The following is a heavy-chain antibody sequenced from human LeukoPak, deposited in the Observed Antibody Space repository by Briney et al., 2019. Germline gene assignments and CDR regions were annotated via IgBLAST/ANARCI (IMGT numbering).Heavy chain of an antibody. J-gene: IGHJ4*02. D-gene: IGHD2-21*02. Sequence: PGGSLRLSCVGSGFTFTDAWVSWVRQAPGKGLEWVGRIKRESDVGATDYGVPLRGRCTISRDNSKNTLYLQMHSLQIEDTAIYYCATGEGKTDDDDWGQGTLVTVSS. CDR1: GFTFTDAW. CDR3: ATGEGKTDDDD. CDR2: IKRESDVGAT. V-gene: IGHV3-15*01.